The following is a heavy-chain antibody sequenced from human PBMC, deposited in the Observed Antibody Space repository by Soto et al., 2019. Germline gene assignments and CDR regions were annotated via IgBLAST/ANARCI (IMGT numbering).Heavy chain of an antibody. CDR2: IHHSGST. J-gene: IGHJ4*02. CDR1: GGSFSGYY. Sequence: PSETLSLTCAVYGGSFSGYYWSWMRQPPGKGLEWIGEIHHSGSTNYNPSLKSRVTISINTSKNQFSLKLSSVTAADTAVYHCAGGSGYFDYWGQGTLVTVSS. CDR3: AGGSGYFDY. V-gene: IGHV4-34*01.